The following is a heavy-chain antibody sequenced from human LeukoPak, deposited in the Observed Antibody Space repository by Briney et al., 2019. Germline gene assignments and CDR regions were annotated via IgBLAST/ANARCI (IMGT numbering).Heavy chain of an antibody. CDR2: IIPIFGTA. CDR1: GGTFSRYA. Sequence: GASVKVSCKASGGTFSRYAVSWVRQAPGQGLEWMGGIIPIFGTANYAQKFQGRVTITTDEATNTAFMELRSLRSEDTAVYYCARVRSSWHKLGGVGPFDYWGQGTLVTVSS. CDR3: ARVRSSWHKLGGVGPFDY. D-gene: IGHD6-13*01. V-gene: IGHV1-69*05. J-gene: IGHJ4*02.